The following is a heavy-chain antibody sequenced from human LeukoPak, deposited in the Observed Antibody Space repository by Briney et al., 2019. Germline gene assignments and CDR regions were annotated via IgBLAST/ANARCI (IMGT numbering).Heavy chain of an antibody. D-gene: IGHD3-22*01. J-gene: IGHJ4*02. CDR3: ARAVVEVQFDY. V-gene: IGHV1-18*01. CDR1: GYTFPSYG. CDR2: ISAYNGNT. Sequence: ASVKVSCKASGYTFPSYGISWVRQAPEQGLEWMGWISAYNGNTNCAQKLQRRRTMTTNTSTSTAYMELRSLRSDDTAVYYCARAVVEVQFDYWGQGTLVTVSS.